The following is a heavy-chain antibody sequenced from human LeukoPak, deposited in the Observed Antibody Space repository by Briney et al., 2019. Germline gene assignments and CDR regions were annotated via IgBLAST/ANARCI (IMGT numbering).Heavy chain of an antibody. J-gene: IGHJ5*02. Sequence: GGSLRLSCAASGFTFSSYSMNWVRQAPGKGLEWVSYIISSSSTIYYADSVKGRFTISRDNAKNSLYLQMNSLRDEDTAVYYCARVRNDFWSGYYRRWFDPWGQGTLVTVSS. CDR1: GFTFSSYS. CDR3: ARVRNDFWSGYYRRWFDP. V-gene: IGHV3-48*02. D-gene: IGHD3-3*01. CDR2: IISSSSTI.